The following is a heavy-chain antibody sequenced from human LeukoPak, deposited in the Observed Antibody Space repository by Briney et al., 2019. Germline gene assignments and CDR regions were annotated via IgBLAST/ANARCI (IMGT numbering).Heavy chain of an antibody. D-gene: IGHD3-3*01. J-gene: IGHJ4*02. CDR3: ARRGYSGILEF. CDR2: VYPGDSDT. CDR1: GYSFTTHW. V-gene: IGHV5-51*01. Sequence: GESLQIPCEGSGYSFTTHWIGCVRQLPRKGLEWMAIVYPGDSDTKYNPSFQSHVTISTDKSTSTAYLQWNSLNASVTAIYCCARRGYSGILEFWGQGAPVTVS.